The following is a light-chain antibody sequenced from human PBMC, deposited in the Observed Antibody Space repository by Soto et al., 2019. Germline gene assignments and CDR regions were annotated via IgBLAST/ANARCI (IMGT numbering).Light chain of an antibody. V-gene: IGLV4-69*01. CDR3: QTWGTGIHVV. Sequence: QPVLTQSPSASASLGASVKLTCTLSSGHSSYAIAWHQQQPEKGPRYLMKLDSDGSHTKGDAIPDRFSGSSSGAERYLSISSLQSEDEADYYCQTWGTGIHVVFGGGTEVTVL. J-gene: IGLJ2*01. CDR2: LDSDGSH. CDR1: SGHSSYA.